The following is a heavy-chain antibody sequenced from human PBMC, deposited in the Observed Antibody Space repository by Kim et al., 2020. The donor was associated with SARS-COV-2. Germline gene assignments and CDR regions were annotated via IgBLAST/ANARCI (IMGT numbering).Heavy chain of an antibody. CDR2: IYYSGST. CDR3: APERGGVVMVRGVITTGGGFDP. CDR1: GGSVSSGSYY. Sequence: SETLSLTCTVSGGSVSSGSYYWSWIRQPPGKGLEWIGYIYYSGSTNYNPSLKSRVTISVDTSKNQFSLKLSSVTAADTAVYYCAPERGGVVMVRGVITTGGGFDPWGQGTLVTVSS. V-gene: IGHV4-61*01. J-gene: IGHJ5*02. D-gene: IGHD3-10*01.